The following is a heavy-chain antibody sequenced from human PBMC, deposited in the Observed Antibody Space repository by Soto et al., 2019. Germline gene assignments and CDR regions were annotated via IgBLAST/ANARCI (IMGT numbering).Heavy chain of an antibody. CDR2: IYPGDSDT. J-gene: IGHJ6*02. Sequence: GGSLRLSCKVSGYSFTSYWIGWVRQMPGKGLEWMGIIYPGDSDTRYSPSFQGQVTISADKSISTAYLQWSSLKASDTAMYYCARLCADNWNDYYYYGMDVWGQGTTVTVSS. V-gene: IGHV5-51*01. CDR1: GYSFTSYW. CDR3: ARLCADNWNDYYYYGMDV. D-gene: IGHD1-1*01.